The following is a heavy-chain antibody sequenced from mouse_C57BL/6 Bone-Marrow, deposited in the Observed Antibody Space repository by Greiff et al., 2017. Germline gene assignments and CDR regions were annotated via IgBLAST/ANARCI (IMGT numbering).Heavy chain of an antibody. V-gene: IGHV1-81*01. J-gene: IGHJ4*01. CDR1: GYTFTSYG. CDR3: ARTYSNWAMDY. Sequence: QVHVKQSGAELARPGASVKLSCKASGYTFTSYGISWVKQRTGQGLEWIGEIYPRSGNTYYNEKFKGKATLTADKSSSTAYMELRSLTSEDSAVYFCARTYSNWAMDYWGQGTSVTVSS. CDR2: IYPRSGNT. D-gene: IGHD2-5*01.